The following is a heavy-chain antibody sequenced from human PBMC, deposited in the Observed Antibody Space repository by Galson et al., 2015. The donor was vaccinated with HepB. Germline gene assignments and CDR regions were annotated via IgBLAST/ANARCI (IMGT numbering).Heavy chain of an antibody. CDR3: ARDRRYSYGYTYYYYGMDV. D-gene: IGHD5-18*01. Sequence: SLRLSCAASGFTFSSYGMNWVRQAPGKGLEWVSSISSSSSYIYYADSVKGRFTISRDNAKNSLYLQMNSLRAEDTAVYYCARDRRYSYGYTYYYYGMDVWGQGTTVTVSS. V-gene: IGHV3-21*01. CDR1: GFTFSSYG. CDR2: ISSSSSYI. J-gene: IGHJ6*02.